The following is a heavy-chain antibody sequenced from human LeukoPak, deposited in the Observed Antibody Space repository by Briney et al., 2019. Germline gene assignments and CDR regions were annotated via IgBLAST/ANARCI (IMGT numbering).Heavy chain of an antibody. D-gene: IGHD2-8*01. J-gene: IGHJ4*02. CDR2: IHQHGNEK. CDR3: ATLNGPLFEY. CDR1: GFTFSNYW. V-gene: IGHV3-7*01. Sequence: GGSLKLSCAASGFTFSNYWMSWVRQAPGKGLEWVASIHQHGNEKYFVDSVRGRFTISRDNAKNSLYLQMSSLRAEDTAVYYCATLNGPLFEYWGQGTLVTVSS.